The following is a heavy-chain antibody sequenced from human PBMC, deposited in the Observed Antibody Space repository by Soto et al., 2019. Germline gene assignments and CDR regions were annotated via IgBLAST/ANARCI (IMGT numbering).Heavy chain of an antibody. CDR1: GGSISSGAYS. CDR2: IYRGGST. J-gene: IGHJ5*02. D-gene: IGHD6-6*01. V-gene: IGHV3-53*01. CDR3: ARVTFASGSSLNWLDP. Sequence: PSETLSLTCSVSGGSISSGAYSWNWIRQHPGKGLEWVSIIYRGGSTYYGDSVKGRFTISRDNSKNTLYLQMNSLRAEDTAVYYCARVTFASGSSLNWLDPWGQGTLVTVSS.